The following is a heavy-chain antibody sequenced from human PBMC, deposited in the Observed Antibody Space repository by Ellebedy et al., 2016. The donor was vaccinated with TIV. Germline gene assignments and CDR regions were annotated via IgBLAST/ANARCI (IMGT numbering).Heavy chain of an antibody. V-gene: IGHV3-15*07. J-gene: IGHJ4*02. D-gene: IGHD3-10*01. CDR3: GYGSGNYYRAK. CDR2: LKSKSSGGTT. Sequence: GESLKIPCAASGFTFSNAWMNWVRQAPGKGLEWVGRLKSKSSGGTTDYAAPGKGRFTISRDDSKNTLYLQMNSLKTEDTGVYYCGYGSGNYYRAKWGQGTPVTVSS. CDR1: GFTFSNAW.